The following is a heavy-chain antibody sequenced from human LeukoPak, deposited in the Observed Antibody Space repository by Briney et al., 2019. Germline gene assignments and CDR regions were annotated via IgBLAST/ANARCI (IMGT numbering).Heavy chain of an antibody. CDR1: EFTFSSYW. J-gene: IGHJ4*02. V-gene: IGHV3-74*01. CDR3: ARVKGSGWYEVDY. CDR2: INSYGSNT. D-gene: IGHD6-19*01. Sequence: GGSLRLSCAASEFTFSSYWMHWVRQAPGKGLVWVSRINSYGSNTDYADFVKGRFTISRDYAKNTLYLQMNSLTAEDTGVYYCARVKGSGWYEVDYWGQGTLVTVSS.